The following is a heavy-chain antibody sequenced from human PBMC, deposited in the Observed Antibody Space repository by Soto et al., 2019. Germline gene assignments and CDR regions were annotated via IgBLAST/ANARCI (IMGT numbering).Heavy chain of an antibody. CDR3: ARMTPGVVDNSAFDY. CDR2: IIPIFGTA. D-gene: IGHD3-3*01. V-gene: IGHV1-69*01. CDR1: GGTFSSYA. Sequence: QVQLVQSGAEVKKPGSSVKVSCKASGGTFSSYAISWVRQAPGQGLEWMGGIIPIFGTANYAQKFQGRVTITADESTRTDYMELSSLRSEDTAVYYCARMTPGVVDNSAFDYWGQGTLVTVSS. J-gene: IGHJ4*02.